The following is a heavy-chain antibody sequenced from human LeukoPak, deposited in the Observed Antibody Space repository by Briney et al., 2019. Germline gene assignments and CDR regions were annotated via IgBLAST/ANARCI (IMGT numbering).Heavy chain of an antibody. CDR2: MNPNSGNT. CDR1: GYTFTSYD. CDR3: ARVWDCGSTSCYERAFDI. V-gene: IGHV1-8*01. D-gene: IGHD2-2*01. J-gene: IGHJ3*02. Sequence: ASVKVSCKASGYTFTSYDINWVRQATGQGLEWMGWMNPNSGNTGYAQKFQGRVTMTRNTSISTAYMELSSLRSEDTAVYYCARVWDCGSTSCYERAFDIWGQGTMVTVSS.